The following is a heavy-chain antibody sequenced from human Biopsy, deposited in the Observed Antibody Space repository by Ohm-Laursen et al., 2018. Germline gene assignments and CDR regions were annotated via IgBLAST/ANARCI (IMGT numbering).Heavy chain of an antibody. J-gene: IGHJ4*02. CDR3: ATTRSFDN. CDR1: GFSFSDYY. Sequence: SLRLSCAAFGFSFSDYYMIWIRQAPGKGLEWVSYISSSGRTMYYADSVEGRFTISRDNANKSLYLQMNSLRAEDTAVYYCATTRSFDNWGQGTLVTVSS. V-gene: IGHV3-11*01. D-gene: IGHD5-24*01. CDR2: ISSSGRTM.